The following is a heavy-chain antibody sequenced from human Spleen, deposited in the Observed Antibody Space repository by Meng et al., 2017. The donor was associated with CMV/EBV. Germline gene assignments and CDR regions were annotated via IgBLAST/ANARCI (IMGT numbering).Heavy chain of an antibody. V-gene: IGHV3-23*01. D-gene: IGHD6-6*01. CDR1: FSFTNYA. Sequence: FSFTNYAFCWVCPAPGPGLKLVSVICVSRGDTSYADSVKGRFTVSTVSSKNTLYLQMNSLRAEDTAVYYCAKPEYSSSSFIGWYFDLWGRGTLVTVSS. CDR2: ICVSRGDT. J-gene: IGHJ2*01. CDR3: AKPEYSSSSFIGWYFDL.